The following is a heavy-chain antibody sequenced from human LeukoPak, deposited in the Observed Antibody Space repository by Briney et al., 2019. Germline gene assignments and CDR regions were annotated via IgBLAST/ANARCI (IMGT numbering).Heavy chain of an antibody. J-gene: IGHJ6*04. V-gene: IGHV1-18*01. Sequence: GASVRVSCKASGYTFTSYGISWVRQAPGQGLEWMGWISAYNGNTNYAQKLQGRVTMTTDTSTSTAYMELRSLRSDDTAVYYCARAPRYYDFWSGYYQALDVWGKGTTVTVSS. CDR2: ISAYNGNT. D-gene: IGHD3-3*01. CDR3: ARAPRYYDFWSGYYQALDV. CDR1: GYTFTSYG.